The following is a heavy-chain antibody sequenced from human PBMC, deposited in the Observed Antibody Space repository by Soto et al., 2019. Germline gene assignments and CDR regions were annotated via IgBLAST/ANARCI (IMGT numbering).Heavy chain of an antibody. V-gene: IGHV1-69*13. CDR1: GGTFSSYA. CDR3: ARDDLHYYDSSGYYYGNWFDP. Sequence: SVKVSCKASGGTFSSYAISWVRQAPGQGLEWMGGIIPIFGTANYAQKFQGRVTITADESTSTAYMELSSLRSEDTAVYYCARDDLHYYDSSGYYYGNWFDPWGQGTLVTVSS. D-gene: IGHD3-22*01. J-gene: IGHJ5*02. CDR2: IIPIFGTA.